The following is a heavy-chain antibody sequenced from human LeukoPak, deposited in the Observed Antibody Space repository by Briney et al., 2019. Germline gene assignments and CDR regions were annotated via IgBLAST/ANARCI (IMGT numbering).Heavy chain of an antibody. CDR3: AKEGRSLQTY. CDR1: GFTFSSSA. V-gene: IGHV3-23*01. J-gene: IGHJ4*02. CDR2: ISNNGGYT. Sequence: GGSLRLSCAASGFTFSSSAMSWVRQAPGKGLEWVSAISNNGGYTYYADSVQGRFTISRDNSKSTLCLQMNSLRAEDTAVYYCAKEGRSLQTYWGQGTLVTVSS. D-gene: IGHD5-24*01.